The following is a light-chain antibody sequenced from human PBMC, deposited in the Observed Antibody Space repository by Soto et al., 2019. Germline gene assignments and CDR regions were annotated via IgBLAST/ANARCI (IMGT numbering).Light chain of an antibody. CDR2: GAS. V-gene: IGKV1-5*01. CDR1: QNIYTW. Sequence: DYQVTQSPATLSSSVRERFTIPCRASQNIYTWLAWYQQKPGKAPKLLIYGASSLESGVPSRFSGSGSGTDFTLTISSLQPEDVATYYCQKCKVAPFTCGGGTKG. CDR3: QKCKVAPFT. J-gene: IGKJ4*01.